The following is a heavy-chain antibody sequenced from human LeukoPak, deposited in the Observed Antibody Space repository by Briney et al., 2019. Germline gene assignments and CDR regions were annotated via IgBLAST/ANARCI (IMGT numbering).Heavy chain of an antibody. Sequence: GRSLRLSCAASGFTFSSYAMHWVRQAPGKGLEWVAVISYDGSNKYYADFVKGRFTISRDNSKNTLYLQMNSLRAEDTAVYYCARSLKGELLRTYYDYWGQGTLVTVSS. CDR3: ARSLKGELLRTYYDY. CDR1: GFTFSSYA. CDR2: ISYDGSNK. D-gene: IGHD1-26*01. J-gene: IGHJ4*02. V-gene: IGHV3-30*03.